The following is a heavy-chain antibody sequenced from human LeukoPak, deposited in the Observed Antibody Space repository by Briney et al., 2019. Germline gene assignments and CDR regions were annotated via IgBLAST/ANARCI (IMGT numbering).Heavy chain of an antibody. D-gene: IGHD5-18*01. CDR1: GFTFSDYY. Sequence: SGGSLRLSCAASGFTFSDYYMNWIRQAPGKGLEWVSYISSSGSTIYYADSVKGRFTISRDNAKNSLYLQMNSLRAEDTAVYYCARDQAEVDTAMVAYFQHWDQGTLVTVSS. V-gene: IGHV3-11*04. J-gene: IGHJ1*01. CDR2: ISSSGSTI. CDR3: ARDQAEVDTAMVAYFQH.